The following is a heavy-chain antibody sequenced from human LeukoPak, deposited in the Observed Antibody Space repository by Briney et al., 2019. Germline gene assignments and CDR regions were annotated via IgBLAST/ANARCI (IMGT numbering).Heavy chain of an antibody. CDR2: VYWNDDK. D-gene: IGHD3-16*02. Sequence: SGPTLVKPTQTLTLTCTFSGFSLSTSGVGVGWIRQPPGKALEWLALVYWNDDKRYSPSLKSRLTITKDTSKNQVVLTMTNMDPVDTATYYCAHLSTFGGVIVPLDFWGQGALVTVSS. CDR3: AHLSTFGGVIVPLDF. J-gene: IGHJ4*02. CDR1: GFSLSTSGVG. V-gene: IGHV2-5*01.